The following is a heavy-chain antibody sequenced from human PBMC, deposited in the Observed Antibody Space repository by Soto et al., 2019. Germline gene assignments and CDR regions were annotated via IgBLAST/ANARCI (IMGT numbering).Heavy chain of an antibody. V-gene: IGHV4-59*01. CDR1: GGSISSYY. D-gene: IGHD1-26*01. Sequence: SETLSLTCTVSGGSISSYYWSWIRQPPGKGLEWIGYIYYSGSTNYNPSLKSRVTISVDTSKNQFSLKLSSVTAADTAVYYCARAPFSGSYYRSFDYWGQGTLVTVSS. CDR3: ARAPFSGSYYRSFDY. CDR2: IYYSGST. J-gene: IGHJ4*02.